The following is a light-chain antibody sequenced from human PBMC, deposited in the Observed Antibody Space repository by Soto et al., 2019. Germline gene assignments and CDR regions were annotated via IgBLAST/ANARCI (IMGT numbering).Light chain of an antibody. Sequence: QSALTQPASVSGSPGQSITISCTGTSSDIGGYNYVSWYQQYPGKAPKLMIFGVSDRPSGVSNLFSGSKSGTTASLTISGLQAEDVADYYCSSYKTSSTVVVFGGGTKLTVL. CDR2: GVS. CDR3: SSYKTSSTVVV. J-gene: IGLJ2*01. CDR1: SSDIGGYNY. V-gene: IGLV2-14*01.